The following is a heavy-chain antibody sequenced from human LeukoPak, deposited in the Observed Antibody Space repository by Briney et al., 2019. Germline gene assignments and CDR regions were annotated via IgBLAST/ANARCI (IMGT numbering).Heavy chain of an antibody. CDR1: GFTFSSYG. D-gene: IGHD3-9*01. J-gene: IGHJ3*02. Sequence: GGSLRLSCAASGFTFSSYGMHWVRQAPGKGLEWVAVIWYDGSNKYYADSVKGRFTISRDNSKNTLYLQMNSLRAEDTAVYYCARGPLRYFDWLLHNDAFDIWGQGTMVTVSS. CDR2: IWYDGSNK. CDR3: ARGPLRYFDWLLHNDAFDI. V-gene: IGHV3-33*01.